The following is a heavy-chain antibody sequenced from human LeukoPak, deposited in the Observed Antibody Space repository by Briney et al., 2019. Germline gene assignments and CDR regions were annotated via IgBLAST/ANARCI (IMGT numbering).Heavy chain of an antibody. CDR3: ARDRGCSSTSCYIWFDP. Sequence: ASVKVSCKASGYTFTGYYMHWVRQAPGRGLEWMGWINPNSGGTNYAQKFQGRVTMTRDTSISTAYMELSRLRSGDTAVYYCARDRGCSSTSCYIWFDPWGQGTLVTVSS. J-gene: IGHJ5*02. CDR1: GYTFTGYY. CDR2: INPNSGGT. V-gene: IGHV1-2*02. D-gene: IGHD2-2*02.